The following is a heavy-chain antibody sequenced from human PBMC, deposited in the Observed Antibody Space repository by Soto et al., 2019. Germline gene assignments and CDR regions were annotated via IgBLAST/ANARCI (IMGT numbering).Heavy chain of an antibody. CDR3: AREVYDSSGYSILGY. CDR2: IWYDGRNK. V-gene: IGHV3-33*01. J-gene: IGHJ4*02. D-gene: IGHD3-22*01. Sequence: QVQLVESGGGVVQPGRSLRLSCAASGFTFSSYGMHWVRQAPGKGLSWVAVIWYDGRNKYYADSVKGRFTISRDNSKKTMYLQMNSLSAEDTAVYYCAREVYDSSGYSILGYWGQGTLVTVSS. CDR1: GFTFSSYG.